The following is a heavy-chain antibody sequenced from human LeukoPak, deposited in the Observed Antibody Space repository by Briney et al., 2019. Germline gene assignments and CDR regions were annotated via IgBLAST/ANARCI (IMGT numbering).Heavy chain of an antibody. Sequence: ASVKVSCKASGYTFTSYDINWVRQATGQGLEWMGWMNPNSGNTGYAQKFQGRVTITRNTSISTAYMELSSLRSEDTAVYYCARGGYSYGSYYFDYWGQGTLVTVSS. CDR2: MNPNSGNT. CDR3: ARGGYSYGSYYFDY. CDR1: GYTFTSYD. V-gene: IGHV1-8*03. D-gene: IGHD5-18*01. J-gene: IGHJ4*02.